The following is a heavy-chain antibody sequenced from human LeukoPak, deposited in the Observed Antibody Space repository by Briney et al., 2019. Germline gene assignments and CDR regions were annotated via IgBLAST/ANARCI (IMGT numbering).Heavy chain of an antibody. CDR1: GFTFSSYA. Sequence: GGSLRLSCAASGFTFSSYAMSWVRQAPGKGLEWVSAISGSGGSTYYADSVKGRFTISRDNSKSTLYLQMNSLRAEDTAVYYCAITGDSSGYSFDYWGQGTLVTVSS. D-gene: IGHD3-22*01. CDR2: ISGSGGST. V-gene: IGHV3-23*01. J-gene: IGHJ4*02. CDR3: AITGDSSGYSFDY.